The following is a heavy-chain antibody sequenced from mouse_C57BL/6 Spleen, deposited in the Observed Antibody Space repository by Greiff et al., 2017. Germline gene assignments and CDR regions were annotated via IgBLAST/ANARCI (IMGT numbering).Heavy chain of an antibody. CDR1: GSTFPSYW. J-gene: IGHJ3*01. D-gene: IGHD1-1*01. Sequence: QVQLQQPGVELVKPGASVKLSCKVSGSTFPSYWLHWVKQRLGQGLEWFGMIHPHSGSTNYNEKFKSKATLTVDKSSSTAYMQLSSLTSEDSAVYYCARENYCGSSWFAYWGQGTLVTVSA. CDR3: ARENYCGSSWFAY. CDR2: IHPHSGST. V-gene: IGHV1-64*01.